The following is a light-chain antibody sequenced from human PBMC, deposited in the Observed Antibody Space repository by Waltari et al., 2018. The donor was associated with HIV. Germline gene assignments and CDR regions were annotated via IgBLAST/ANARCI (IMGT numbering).Light chain of an antibody. Sequence: DIQVTQFPFSLAASVGDRVVISCRASQNIDRALAWYQQNPGKAPTLLIFKASTLHSGVPSRFSGSGSGTDFTLTIVSLQPDDFATYYCQQYNSSEGTFGQGTRVDVK. CDR3: QQYNSSEGT. V-gene: IGKV1-5*03. CDR2: KAS. CDR1: QNIDRA. J-gene: IGKJ1*01.